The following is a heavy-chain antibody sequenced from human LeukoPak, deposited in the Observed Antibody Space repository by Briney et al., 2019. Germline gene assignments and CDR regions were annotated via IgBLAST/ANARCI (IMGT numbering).Heavy chain of an antibody. CDR2: ISYDGSNK. V-gene: IGHV3-30-3*01. CDR3: VREGSYYDSSGYYYVYYFEY. CDR1: GFTFSSYA. Sequence: GGSLRLSCAASGFTFSSYAMHWVRQAPGKGLEWVAVISYDGSNKYYADSVKGRFTISRDNSKNTLYLQMNSLRAEDTAVYYCVREGSYYDSSGYYYVYYFEYWGQGTLVTVSS. J-gene: IGHJ4*02. D-gene: IGHD3-22*01.